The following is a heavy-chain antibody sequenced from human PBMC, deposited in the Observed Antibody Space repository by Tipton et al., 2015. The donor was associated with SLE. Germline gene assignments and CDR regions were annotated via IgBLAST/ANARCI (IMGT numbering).Heavy chain of an antibody. J-gene: IGHJ3*02. V-gene: IGHV3-21*01. D-gene: IGHD4-23*01. CDR2: ISSSSSYI. CDR1: GFTFSSYS. Sequence: SLRLSCAASGFTFSSYSMNWVRQAPGKGLEWVSSISSSSSYIYYADSVKGRFTISRDNAKNSLYLQMNSLRAEDTAVYYCAREGHLYGGNSGDAFDIWGQGTMDTVSS. CDR3: AREGHLYGGNSGDAFDI.